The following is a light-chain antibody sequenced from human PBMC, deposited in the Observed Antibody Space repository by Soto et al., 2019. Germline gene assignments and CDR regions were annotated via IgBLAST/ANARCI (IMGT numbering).Light chain of an antibody. CDR1: QSISSW. J-gene: IGKJ5*01. CDR2: DAS. CDR3: QQYHTFSIA. Sequence: DIKMTQSPSTLSGSVGDRVTITCRASQSISSWLAWYQQKPGKAPKLLIYDASSLESGVPSRFSGSGSGTDFTLTISGLQPDDFATYYCQQYHTFSIAFGQGTRLEIK. V-gene: IGKV1-5*01.